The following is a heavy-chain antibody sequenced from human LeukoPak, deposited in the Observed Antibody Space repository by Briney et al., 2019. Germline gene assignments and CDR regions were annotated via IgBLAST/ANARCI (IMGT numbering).Heavy chain of an antibody. CDR1: GYTFTGYY. CDR2: INPNSGGT. CDR3: ARDPSAWLVAGGDY. D-gene: IGHD6-19*01. V-gene: IGHV1-2*06. Sequence: GASVKVSCKASGYTFTGYYMHWVRQAPGQGLEWMGRINPNSGGTNYAQKFQGRVTMTRDTSISTAYMELSRLRSDDTAVYYCARDPSAWLVAGGDYWGQGTLVTVSS. J-gene: IGHJ4*02.